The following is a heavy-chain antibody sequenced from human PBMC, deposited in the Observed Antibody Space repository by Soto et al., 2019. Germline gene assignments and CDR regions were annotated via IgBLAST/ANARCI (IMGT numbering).Heavy chain of an antibody. D-gene: IGHD6-19*01. CDR3: ARELAVADLYYYYGMDV. CDR1: GGTFSSYA. Sequence: ASVKVSCKASGGTFSSYAISWVRQAPGQGLEWMGGIIPIFGTANYAQKFQGRVTITADESTSTAYMELSSLRSEDTAVYYCARELAVADLYYYYGMDVWGQGTTVTVSS. J-gene: IGHJ6*02. V-gene: IGHV1-69*13. CDR2: IIPIFGTA.